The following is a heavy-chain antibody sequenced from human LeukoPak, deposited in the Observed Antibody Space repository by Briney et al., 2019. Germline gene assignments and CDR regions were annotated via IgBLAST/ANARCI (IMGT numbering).Heavy chain of an antibody. CDR1: GGSISSYY. Sequence: SETLSLTCTVSGGSISSYYWSWIRQPPGKGLEWIGYIYYSGSTNYNPSLKSRVTISVDTSKNQFSLKLSSVTAADTAVYYCARQGQDNWFDPWGQGTLVTVSS. J-gene: IGHJ5*02. CDR2: IYYSGST. CDR3: ARQGQDNWFDP. V-gene: IGHV4-59*08.